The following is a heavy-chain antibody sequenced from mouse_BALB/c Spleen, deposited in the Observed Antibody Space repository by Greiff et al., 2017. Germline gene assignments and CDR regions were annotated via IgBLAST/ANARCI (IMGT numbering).Heavy chain of an antibody. CDR1: GYSITSDYA. Sequence: EVQLQESGPGLVKPSQSLSLTCTVTGYSITSDYAWNWIRQFPGNKLEWMGYISYSGSTSYNPSLKSRISITRDTSKNQFFLQLNSVTTEDTATYYCARGGGYPYAMDYWGQGTSVTVSS. CDR2: ISYSGST. CDR3: ARGGGYPYAMDY. J-gene: IGHJ4*01. D-gene: IGHD2-2*01. V-gene: IGHV3-2*02.